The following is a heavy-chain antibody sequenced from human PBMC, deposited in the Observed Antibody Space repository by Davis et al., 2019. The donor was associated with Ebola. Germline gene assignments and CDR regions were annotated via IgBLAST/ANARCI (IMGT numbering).Heavy chain of an antibody. Sequence: SETLSLTCSVSGGSISSDYWSWIRQPAGKGLEWIGRMYSSGSTDYNPSLGSRVTMSVDTSKNHFFLKLTSVTAADTAVYYCAREGGWYFYDYYGLDVWGQGTTVTVSS. J-gene: IGHJ6*02. V-gene: IGHV4-4*07. CDR2: MYSSGST. CDR3: AREGGWYFYDYYGLDV. D-gene: IGHD6-19*01. CDR1: GGSISSDY.